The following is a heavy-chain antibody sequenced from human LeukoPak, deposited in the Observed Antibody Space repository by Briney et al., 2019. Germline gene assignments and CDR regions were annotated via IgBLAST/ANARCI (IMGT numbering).Heavy chain of an antibody. D-gene: IGHD1-1*01. V-gene: IGHV3-30*02. CDR1: GFTFSSYG. CDR3: ARGGTGYDALDI. Sequence: GGSLRLSCAASGFTFSSYGMHWVRQAPGKGLEWVSTTLYDGSKKSYADSMKGRFTISRDNSKNTLYLQMNSLRAEDTAVYYCARGGTGYDALDIWGQGTTVTVSS. CDR2: TLYDGSKK. J-gene: IGHJ3*02.